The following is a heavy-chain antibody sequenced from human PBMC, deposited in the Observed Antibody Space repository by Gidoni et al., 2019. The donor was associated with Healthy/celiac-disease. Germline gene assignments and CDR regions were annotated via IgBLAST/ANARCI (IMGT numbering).Heavy chain of an antibody. J-gene: IGHJ6*02. CDR3: ARGGGELELPYYYYGMDV. Sequence: EVQLVESGGGLVQPGGSLSLSCAASGFTFSSYWMSWVRQAPGKGLEWVANIKQDGSEKYYVDSVKGRFTISRDNAKNSLYLQMNSLRAEDTAVYYCARGGGELELPYYYYGMDVWGQGTTVTVSS. CDR2: IKQDGSEK. V-gene: IGHV3-7*03. D-gene: IGHD1-7*01. CDR1: GFTFSSYW.